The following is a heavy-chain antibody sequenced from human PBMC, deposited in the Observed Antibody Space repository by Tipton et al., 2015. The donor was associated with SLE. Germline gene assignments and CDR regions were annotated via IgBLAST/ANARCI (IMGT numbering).Heavy chain of an antibody. D-gene: IGHD6-13*01. CDR3: ARKSIAAVGDY. Sequence: SLRLSCAASGFTFSSYSMNWVRQAPGKGLEWVSYISSSSSTIYYADSVKGRFTISRDNAKNSLYLQMNSLRAEDTAVYYCARKSIAAVGDYWGQGTPVTVSS. V-gene: IGHV3-48*04. J-gene: IGHJ4*02. CDR1: GFTFSSYS. CDR2: ISSSSSTI.